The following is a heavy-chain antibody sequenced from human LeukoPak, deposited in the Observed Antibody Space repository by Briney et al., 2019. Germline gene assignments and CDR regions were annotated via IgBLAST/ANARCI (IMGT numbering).Heavy chain of an antibody. CDR1: GGSISNYY. D-gene: IGHD5-24*01. CDR2: VYYTGST. CDR3: ARGAMATTPFFDY. V-gene: IGHV4-59*01. J-gene: IGHJ4*02. Sequence: MPSETLSLTCPVSGGSISNYYYWTWIRQPPGKGLEWIGYVYYTGSTNFNPSLKSRVTMSLDTSRNQFSLKLTSLTAADTAVYYCARGAMATTPFFDYWGQGTLVTVSS.